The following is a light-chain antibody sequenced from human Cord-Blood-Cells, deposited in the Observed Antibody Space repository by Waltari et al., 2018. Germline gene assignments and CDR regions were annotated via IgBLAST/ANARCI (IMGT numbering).Light chain of an antibody. Sequence: EIVMTQSPATMSVSPGERATLSCRASQSVSRNLAWSKQKPCQAPRLLIYGAFTRSTGIPARFSGSGSGTEFTLTISSLQSEDFAVYYWQQYNNWPRTFGQGTKVEIK. CDR2: GAF. CDR1: QSVSRN. CDR3: QQYNNWPRT. J-gene: IGKJ1*01. V-gene: IGKV3-15*01.